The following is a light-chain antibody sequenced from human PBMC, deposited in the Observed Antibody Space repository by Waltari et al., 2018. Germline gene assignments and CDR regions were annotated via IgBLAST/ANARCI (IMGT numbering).Light chain of an antibody. CDR1: ACPKKS. CDR2: EDT. CDR3: YSGDDSGNQEV. J-gene: IGLJ2*01. Sequence: SYELTQPPSVSVSPGQTARITCPGDACPKKSVYWYQQKSGQAPVLVIYEDTERPSGIPERFSGSSSGTMATLTISGAQVEDEADYYCYSGDDSGNQEVFGGGTKLTVL. V-gene: IGLV3-10*01.